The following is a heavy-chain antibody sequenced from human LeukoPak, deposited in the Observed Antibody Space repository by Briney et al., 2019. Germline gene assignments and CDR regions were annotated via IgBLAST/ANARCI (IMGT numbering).Heavy chain of an antibody. J-gene: IGHJ4*02. D-gene: IGHD3-22*01. CDR2: IRYDGSDK. V-gene: IGHV3-30*02. CDR3: ARKEADYYDSSGYYDY. Sequence: GGSLRLSCAASGFTFSSYGMHWVRQAPGKGLEWVAFIRYDGSDKYYADSVKGRFTISRDNAKNSLYLQMNSLRAEDTAVYYCARKEADYYDSSGYYDYWGQGTLVTVSS. CDR1: GFTFSSYG.